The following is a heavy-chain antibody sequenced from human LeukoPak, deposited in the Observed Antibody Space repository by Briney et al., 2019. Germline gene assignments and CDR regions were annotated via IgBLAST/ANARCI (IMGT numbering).Heavy chain of an antibody. CDR3: AKPLNYDSSGYYLGAEYFQH. Sequence: GGSLRLSCAASGFTFSSYAMSWVRQAPGKGLEWVSAISGSGGSTYYADSVKGRFTISRDNSKNTLYLQMNSLRAEDTAVYYCAKPLNYDSSGYYLGAEYFQHWGQGTLATVSS. CDR1: GFTFSSYA. J-gene: IGHJ1*01. D-gene: IGHD3-22*01. CDR2: ISGSGGST. V-gene: IGHV3-23*01.